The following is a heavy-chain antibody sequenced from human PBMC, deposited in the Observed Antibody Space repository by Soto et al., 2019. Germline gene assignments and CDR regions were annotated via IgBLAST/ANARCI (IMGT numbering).Heavy chain of an antibody. CDR2: ISAHNGNT. J-gene: IGHJ4*02. Sequence: GASVKVSCKGSGYDFTTYGITWVRQAPGQGLEWMAWISAHNGNTDYAQKLQGRVTVTRDTSTSTAYMELRSLRSDDTAVYYCARKRVYYYDSSGDFDYWGQGTLDTVSS. CDR3: ARKRVYYYDSSGDFDY. D-gene: IGHD3-22*01. V-gene: IGHV1-18*01. CDR1: GYDFTTYG.